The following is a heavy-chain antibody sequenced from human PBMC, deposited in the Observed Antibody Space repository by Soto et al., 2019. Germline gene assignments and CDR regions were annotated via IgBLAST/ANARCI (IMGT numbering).Heavy chain of an antibody. CDR3: TTYYYDSSGYYYPFDY. V-gene: IGHV3-15*07. Sequence: EVQLVESGGGLVKPGGSRRLSCAASGFTFSNAGMNWVRQAPGKGLEWVGRIKSKTDGGTTDYAPPVKGRVTISRDDSKKTLYLQMNSLKTEDTAVYYCTTYYYDSSGYYYPFDYWGQGTLVTVSS. D-gene: IGHD3-22*01. CDR2: IKSKTDGGTT. CDR1: GFTFSNAG. J-gene: IGHJ4*02.